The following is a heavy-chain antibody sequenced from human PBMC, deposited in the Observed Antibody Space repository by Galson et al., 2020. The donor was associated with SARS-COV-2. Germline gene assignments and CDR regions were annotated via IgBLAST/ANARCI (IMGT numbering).Heavy chain of an antibody. J-gene: IGHJ4*02. V-gene: IGHV4-34*01. CDR2: INHSGST. D-gene: IGHD3-3*01. Sequence: SETLSLTCAVYGGSFSGYYWSWIRQPPGKGLEWIGEINHSGSTNYNPSLKSRVTISVDTSKNQFSLKLSSVTAADTAVYYCARGIPKYYDFWSGYWGYFDYWGQGTLVTVSS. CDR1: GGSFSGYY. CDR3: ARGIPKYYDFWSGYWGYFDY.